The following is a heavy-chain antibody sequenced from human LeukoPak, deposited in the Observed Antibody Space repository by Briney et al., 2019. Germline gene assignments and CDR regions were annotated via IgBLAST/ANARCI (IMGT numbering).Heavy chain of an antibody. Sequence: PSETLSLTCTVSGGSISGYYWSWIRQSPGKALEWIAYIDYSGDTNSNPSLKSRVTISVDPSKNQFSLRLHSVTAADTAFYYCARHPPGLRYFDSWGQGTLVTVSS. CDR2: IDYSGDT. CDR1: GGSISGYY. D-gene: IGHD3-9*01. V-gene: IGHV4-59*08. CDR3: ARHPPGLRYFDS. J-gene: IGHJ4*02.